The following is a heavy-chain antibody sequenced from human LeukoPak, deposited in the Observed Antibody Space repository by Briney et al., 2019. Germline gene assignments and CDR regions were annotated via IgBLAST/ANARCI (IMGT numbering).Heavy chain of an antibody. CDR2: IKQDGSEK. Sequence: GGSPRLSCAASGFIFSSYWMSWVRQAPGKGLQWVACIKQDGSEKYYVDSVKGRFTISRDNAKNSLYLQMNSLRAEDTAVYYCASTPSTLVAVVKKPLDSFDTWGHGTMVTVSS. D-gene: IGHD3-22*01. V-gene: IGHV3-7*01. J-gene: IGHJ3*02. CDR3: ASTPSTLVAVVKKPLDSFDT. CDR1: GFIFSSYW.